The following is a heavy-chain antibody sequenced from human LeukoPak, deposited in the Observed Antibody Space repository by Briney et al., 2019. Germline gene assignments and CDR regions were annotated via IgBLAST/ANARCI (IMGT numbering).Heavy chain of an antibody. V-gene: IGHV1-2*02. J-gene: IGHJ4*02. CDR3: ARDWFLSVRGDHDY. CDR1: GYTFTSYY. CDR2: INPNSGGT. D-gene: IGHD3-10*01. Sequence: GASVKVSCKASGYTFTSYYMHWVRQAPGQGLEWMGWINPNSGGTNYAQKFQGRVTMTRDTSISTAYMELSRLRSDDTAVYYCARDWFLSVRGDHDYWGQGTLVTVSS.